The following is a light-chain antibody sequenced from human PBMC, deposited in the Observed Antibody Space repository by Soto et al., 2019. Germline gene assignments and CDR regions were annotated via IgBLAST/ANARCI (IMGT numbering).Light chain of an antibody. Sequence: EIVMTQSPATLSVSPGERATLSCRASQRVSSNLAGYQQKPGQAPRLLIYGASTRATGIPARFSGSGSGTEFTLTISSLQSEDFAVYYCQQYNNWPQTFGQGTKVEIK. J-gene: IGKJ1*01. V-gene: IGKV3-15*01. CDR3: QQYNNWPQT. CDR1: QRVSSN. CDR2: GAS.